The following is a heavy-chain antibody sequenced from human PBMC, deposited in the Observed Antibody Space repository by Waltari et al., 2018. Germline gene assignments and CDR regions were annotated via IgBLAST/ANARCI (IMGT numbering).Heavy chain of an antibody. V-gene: IGHV4-59*01. J-gene: IGHJ4*02. CDR2: IYYSGST. D-gene: IGHD6-13*01. Sequence: QVQLQESGPGLVKPSETLSLTCTVPGGSISSYYWSWIRQPPGKGLEWIGYIYYSGSTNYNPSLKSRVTISVDTSKNQFSLKLSSVTAADTAVYYCARGKAAAGTIDYWGQGTLVTVSS. CDR1: GGSISSYY. CDR3: ARGKAAAGTIDY.